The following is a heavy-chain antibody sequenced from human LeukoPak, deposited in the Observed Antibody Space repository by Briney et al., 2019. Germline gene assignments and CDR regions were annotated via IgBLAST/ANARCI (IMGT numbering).Heavy chain of an antibody. D-gene: IGHD6-13*01. J-gene: IGHJ4*02. Sequence: SQTLSLTCAISGDSVSSNSATWTWIRQSPSRGLEWLGRTYYRSKWYNDYAVSVKSRVTINPDISKNQFSLQLNSVTPEDTGVYYCARGSSSSSWYFDYWGQGTPVTVSS. CDR2: TYYRSKWYN. CDR1: GDSVSSNSAT. V-gene: IGHV6-1*01. CDR3: ARGSSSSSWYFDY.